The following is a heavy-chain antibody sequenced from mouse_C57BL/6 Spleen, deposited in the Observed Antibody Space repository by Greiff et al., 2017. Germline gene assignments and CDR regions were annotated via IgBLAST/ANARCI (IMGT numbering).Heavy chain of an antibody. V-gene: IGHV1-76*01. Sequence: VHLVESGAELVRPGASVKLSCKASGYTFTDYYINWVKQRPGQGLEWIARIYPGSGNTYYNEKFKGKATLTAEKSSSTAYMQLSSLTSEDSAVYFCARTYYRDYAMDYWGQGTSVTVSS. J-gene: IGHJ4*01. CDR3: ARTYYRDYAMDY. D-gene: IGHD2-14*01. CDR1: GYTFTDYY. CDR2: IYPGSGNT.